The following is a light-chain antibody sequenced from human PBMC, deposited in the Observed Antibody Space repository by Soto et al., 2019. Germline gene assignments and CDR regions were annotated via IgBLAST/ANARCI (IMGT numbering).Light chain of an antibody. J-gene: IGLJ1*01. Sequence: QSVLTQPPSVSEAPRQRVTISCSGSSSNIGNNAVNWYQQLPGKAPRLLIYYDDLRPSGVSDRFSGSKSGTSASLAISGLQSEDEADYYCAAWDASLSACVFGNGTKLTVL. V-gene: IGLV1-36*01. CDR1: SSNIGNNA. CDR3: AAWDASLSACV. CDR2: YDD.